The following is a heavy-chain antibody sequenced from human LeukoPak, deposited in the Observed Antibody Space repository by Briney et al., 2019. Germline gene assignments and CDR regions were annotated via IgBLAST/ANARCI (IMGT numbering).Heavy chain of an antibody. CDR2: IYYSGST. D-gene: IGHD1-26*01. CDR1: GGSISSSTFY. CDR3: ARGGSYLSAFDI. V-gene: IGHV4-39*07. Sequence: SETLSLTCTVSGGSISSSTFYWGWIRQPPGKGLEWIGTIYYSGSTFYNPSLKSRVTVSVDTSKNQFSLKLSSLTAEDTAVYYCARGGSYLSAFDIWGQGTMVTVSS. J-gene: IGHJ3*02.